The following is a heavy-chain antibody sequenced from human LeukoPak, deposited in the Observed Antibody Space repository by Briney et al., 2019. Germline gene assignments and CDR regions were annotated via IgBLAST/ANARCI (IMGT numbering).Heavy chain of an antibody. CDR2: INHSGST. CDR3: ARARREGAAAGTQNNDY. J-gene: IGHJ4*02. Sequence: SETLSLTCAVYGGSFSGYYWSWIRQPPGKGLEWIGEINHSGSTNYNPSLKSRVTISVDTSKNQFSLKLSSVTAADTAVYYCARARREGAAAGTQNNDYWGQGTLVTVSS. V-gene: IGHV4-34*01. D-gene: IGHD6-13*01. CDR1: GGSFSGYY.